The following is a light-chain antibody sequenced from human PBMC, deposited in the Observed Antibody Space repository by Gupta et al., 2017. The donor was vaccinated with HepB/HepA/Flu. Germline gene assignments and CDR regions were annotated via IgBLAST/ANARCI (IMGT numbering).Light chain of an antibody. CDR2: DAS. CDR3: QQYVSSPFT. CDR1: QSVSSSY. Sequence: EIVLTQSPGTLSLSPGERATLSCRASQSVSSSYLAWYQQRPGQAPRLLIYDASSRATGIPDRFSGSGSGTDFTLTISRLEPEDFAVYYCQQYVSSPFTFGQGTRLEI. V-gene: IGKV3-20*01. J-gene: IGKJ5*01.